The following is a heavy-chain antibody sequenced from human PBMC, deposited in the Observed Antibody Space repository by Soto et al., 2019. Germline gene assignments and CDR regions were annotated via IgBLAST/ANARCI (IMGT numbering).Heavy chain of an antibody. J-gene: IGHJ2*01. Sequence: SETLSLTCTVSGGSISGGVYYWSWIRQPPGKGLEWIGYIFDSGSTYYNPSLKSRVTISVDTSKNQFSLRLSSVTAADTAVYYCAREIIPLTTDWYFDLWGRGTPVTVSS. CDR3: AREIIPLTTDWYFDL. V-gene: IGHV4-30-4*01. CDR2: IFDSGST. CDR1: GGSISGGVYY. D-gene: IGHD4-17*01.